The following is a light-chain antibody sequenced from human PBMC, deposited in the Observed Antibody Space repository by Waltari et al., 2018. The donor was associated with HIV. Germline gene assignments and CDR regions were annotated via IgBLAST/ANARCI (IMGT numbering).Light chain of an antibody. CDR1: SSDVGGYNY. CDR3: SSYGGSNNLYV. V-gene: IGLV2-8*01. CDR2: EVN. Sequence: QSALTQPPSASGSTGQSVTITCTGNSSDVGGYNYVSWYQQHPGKAPKLMIYEVNKRPSGVPDRFSGSKSGNTASLTVSGLQAEDEADYYCSSYGGSNNLYVFGTGTKVTVL. J-gene: IGLJ1*01.